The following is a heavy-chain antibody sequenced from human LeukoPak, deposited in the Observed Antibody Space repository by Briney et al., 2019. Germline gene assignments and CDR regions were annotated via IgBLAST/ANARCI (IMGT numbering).Heavy chain of an antibody. CDR3: ARREHWGNWFDP. CDR1: GFSFSSYE. CDR2: ISSSGITM. V-gene: IGHV3-48*03. Sequence: GGSLRLSCVASGFSFSSYEMNWVRQAPGKGLEWVSYISSSGITMYYAESVKGRFTTSRDNAKNSLYLQTNSLRAEDTAVYYCARREHWGNWFDPWGQGTLVTVSS. D-gene: IGHD7-27*01. J-gene: IGHJ5*02.